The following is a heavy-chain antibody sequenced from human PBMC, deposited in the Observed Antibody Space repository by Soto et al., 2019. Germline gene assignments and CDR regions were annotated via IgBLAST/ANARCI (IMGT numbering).Heavy chain of an antibody. CDR1: GGSISSGGYY. CDR3: ARENGDYVPNYFDY. V-gene: IGHV4-31*03. CDR2: IYYSGST. D-gene: IGHD4-17*01. J-gene: IGHJ4*02. Sequence: QVQLQESGPGLVKPSQTLSLTCTVSGGSISSGGYYWSWISQHPGKGLEWIGYIYYSGSTYYNPSLKSRVTISVDTSKNQFSLKLNSVTAADTAVYYCARENGDYVPNYFDYWGQGTLVTVSS.